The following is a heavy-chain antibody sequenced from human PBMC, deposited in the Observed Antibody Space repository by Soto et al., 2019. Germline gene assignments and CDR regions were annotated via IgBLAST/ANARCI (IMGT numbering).Heavy chain of an antibody. V-gene: IGHV3-48*01. CDR3: ARERKQPIDY. D-gene: IGHD6-13*01. CDR2: VSSSSSTI. CDR1: VFSLLSDS. Sequence: SCRPASTVFVFSLLSDSMNCFLQAPGKGLEWVSYVSSSSSTIYYAYSVKGRFTISRDNAKNSLYLQMNSLRAEDTAVYYCARERKQPIDYWGQGTLVTVSS. J-gene: IGHJ4*02.